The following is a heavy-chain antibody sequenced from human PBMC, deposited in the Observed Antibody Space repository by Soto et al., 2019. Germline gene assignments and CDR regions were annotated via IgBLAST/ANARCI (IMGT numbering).Heavy chain of an antibody. V-gene: IGHV4-59*01. CDR1: GGSISSYY. D-gene: IGHD3-22*01. CDR3: ARAYYYDSSGYYYGDAFDI. CDR2: IYYSGST. J-gene: IGHJ3*02. Sequence: SETLSLTCTVSGGSISSYYWSWIRQPPGKGLEWIGYIYYSGSTNYNPSLKSRVTISVDTSKNQFSLKLSSVTAADTAVYYCARAYYYDSSGYYYGDAFDIWGQGTMVAVSS.